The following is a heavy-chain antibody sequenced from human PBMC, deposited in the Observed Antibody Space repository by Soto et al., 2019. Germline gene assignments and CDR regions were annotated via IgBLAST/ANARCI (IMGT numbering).Heavy chain of an antibody. J-gene: IGHJ6*02. CDR3: ARGITIFGVVKGYYYGMDV. Sequence: ASVKVSCKASGYTFTSYGISWVRQAPGQGLEWMGWINPNSGGTNYAQKFQGRVTMTRDTSISTAYMELSRLRSDDTAVYYCARGITIFGVVKGYYYGMDVWGQGTTVTVSS. D-gene: IGHD3-3*01. V-gene: IGHV1-2*02. CDR1: GYTFTSYG. CDR2: INPNSGGT.